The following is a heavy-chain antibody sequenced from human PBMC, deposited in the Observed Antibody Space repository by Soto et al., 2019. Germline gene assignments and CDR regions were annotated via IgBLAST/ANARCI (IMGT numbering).Heavy chain of an antibody. D-gene: IGHD7-27*01. CDR2: ISYDGSTI. CDR3: ARNSLNWGSTEWYFDP. J-gene: IGHJ2*01. Sequence: QVQLVESGGGVVQPGRSLRLSCAASGFTFSRYGMHWVRQAPGKGPEWVALISYDGSTISYADSVKGRFTISRDNSKNTLYLQMNSLTTKDTAMYYCARNSLNWGSTEWYFDPWGRGTLVTVSS. CDR1: GFTFSRYG. V-gene: IGHV3-30*03.